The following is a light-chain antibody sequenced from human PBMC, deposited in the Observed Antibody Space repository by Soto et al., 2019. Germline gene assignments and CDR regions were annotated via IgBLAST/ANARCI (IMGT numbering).Light chain of an antibody. CDR2: DVS. V-gene: IGLV2-14*03. Sequence: QSALTQPASVSGSPGQAITISCSGTSSDVGAFNYVSWYQQHPGKAPKLMIYDVSNRPSGVSNRFSGSKSGNTASLTIPGLRAEDEADYYCQSYDNNSDYVFGTGTKVTVL. CDR1: SSDVGAFNY. CDR3: QSYDNNSDYV. J-gene: IGLJ1*01.